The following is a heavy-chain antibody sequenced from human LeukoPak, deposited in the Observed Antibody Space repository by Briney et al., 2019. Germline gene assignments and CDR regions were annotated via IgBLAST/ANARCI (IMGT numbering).Heavy chain of an antibody. D-gene: IGHD5-12*01. Sequence: PGGSLRLSCAASGFTFSDYYMSWIRQAPGKGLEWDSYISSSGSTIYYADSVKGRFTISRDNSKNTLYLQMNSLRAEDTAVYYCAKDYRVATRNNWFDPWGQGTLVTVSS. CDR2: ISSSGSTI. V-gene: IGHV3-11*04. CDR1: GFTFSDYY. CDR3: AKDYRVATRNNWFDP. J-gene: IGHJ5*02.